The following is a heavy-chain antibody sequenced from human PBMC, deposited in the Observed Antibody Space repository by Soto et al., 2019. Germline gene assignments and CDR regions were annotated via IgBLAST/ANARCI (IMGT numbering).Heavy chain of an antibody. CDR3: GLDVTQILRDWFDP. D-gene: IGHD3-3*01. Sequence: PSETLSLTCTVSGASISGFYWSWIRKSAGKGLEWIGRIYATGTTDYNPSLKSRVMISVDTSKKQFSLKLRSVTAADTAVYYCGLDVTQILRDWFDPWGQGISVTVSS. V-gene: IGHV4-4*07. CDR2: IYATGTT. CDR1: GASISGFY. J-gene: IGHJ5*01.